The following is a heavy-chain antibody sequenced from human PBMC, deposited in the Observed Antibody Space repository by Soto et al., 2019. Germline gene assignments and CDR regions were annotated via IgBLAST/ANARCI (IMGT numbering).Heavy chain of an antibody. CDR1: GYSFTSYW. D-gene: IGHD6-6*01. Sequence: PGESLKISCKGSGYSFTSYWIGWVRQMPGKGLEWMGIIYPGDSDTRYSPSFQGQVTISADKSISTAYLQWSSLKASDTAMYYCARLEYSSVNYYHYGMDVWGQGTTVTVSS. CDR2: IYPGDSDT. J-gene: IGHJ6*02. CDR3: ARLEYSSVNYYHYGMDV. V-gene: IGHV5-51*01.